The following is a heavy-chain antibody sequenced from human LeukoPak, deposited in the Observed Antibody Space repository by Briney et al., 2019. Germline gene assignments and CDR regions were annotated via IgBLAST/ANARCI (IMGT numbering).Heavy chain of an antibody. CDR2: IYYSGST. Sequence: SETLSLTCTVSGGSISSYYWSWIRQPPGKGLEWIAYIYYSGSTNYNPSLKSRVTISVDTSNNHFSLKLSSVTAADTAVYYCARSHDNYFGHWGQGTLVTVSS. J-gene: IGHJ4*02. D-gene: IGHD3-22*01. CDR3: ARSHDNYFGH. V-gene: IGHV4-59*01. CDR1: GGSISSYY.